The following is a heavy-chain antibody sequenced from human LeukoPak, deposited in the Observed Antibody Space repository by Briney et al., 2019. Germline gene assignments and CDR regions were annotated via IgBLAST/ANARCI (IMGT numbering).Heavy chain of an antibody. D-gene: IGHD2-2*01. CDR2: ISSDGSNT. Sequence: GGSLRLSCAASGFTFSTYWMHWVRQAPGTGLVWVSLISSDGSNTNYADSVKGRFTISRDDAKNTLYLQMNSLRAEDTAVYYCATDVPAASIFGYWGQGTLVTVSS. CDR3: ATDVPAASIFGY. CDR1: GFTFSTYW. V-gene: IGHV3-74*01. J-gene: IGHJ4*02.